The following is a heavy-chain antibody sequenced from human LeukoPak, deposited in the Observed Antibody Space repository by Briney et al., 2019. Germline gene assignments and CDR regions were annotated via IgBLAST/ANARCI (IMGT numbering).Heavy chain of an antibody. D-gene: IGHD5-12*01. CDR1: GGSFSGYY. J-gene: IGHJ4*02. CDR2: INHSGST. CDR3: ARDIGDIDDY. V-gene: IGHV4-34*01. Sequence: PSETLSLTCAVYGGSFSGYYWSWIRQPPGKGLEWIGEINHSGSTNYNPSLKSRVTMSVDTSKNQFSLKLTSVTAADTAVYYCARDIGDIDDYWGQGSLVTVSS.